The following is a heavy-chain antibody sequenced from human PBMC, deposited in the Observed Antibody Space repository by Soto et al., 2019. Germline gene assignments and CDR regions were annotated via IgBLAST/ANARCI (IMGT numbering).Heavy chain of an antibody. V-gene: IGHV1-58*01. CDR3: ATERDFGYYDSSGNVDY. CDR1: GFTFTSCG. CDR2: IVVGSGNT. Sequence: GASVKVSWKDSGFTFTSCGVQWVRQARGQRLEWMGWIVVGSGNTNYAQKFQERVTITRDMSISTAYMELSSLRSEGTAGYYCATERDFGYYDSSGNVDYWGQGTLVTISA. D-gene: IGHD3-22*01. J-gene: IGHJ4*02.